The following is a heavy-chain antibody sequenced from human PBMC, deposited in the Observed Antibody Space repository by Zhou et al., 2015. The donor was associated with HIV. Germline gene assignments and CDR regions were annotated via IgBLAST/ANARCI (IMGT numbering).Heavy chain of an antibody. V-gene: IGHV1-69*01. CDR3: AREDIVVVPASENYYYYYMDV. Sequence: QVQLVQSGAEVKKPGSSVKVSCKASGGTFSSYAISWVRQAPGQGLEWMGGIIPIFGTANYAQKFQGRVTITADESTSTAYMELSSLRSEDTAVYYCAREDIVVVPASENYYYYYMDVWGKGTTVTVSS. CDR2: IIPIFGTA. D-gene: IGHD2-2*01. CDR1: GGTFSSYA. J-gene: IGHJ6*03.